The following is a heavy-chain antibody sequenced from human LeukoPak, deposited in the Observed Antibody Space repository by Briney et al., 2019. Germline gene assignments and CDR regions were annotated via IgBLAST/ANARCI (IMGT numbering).Heavy chain of an antibody. CDR3: ARGGGTYYYDSSGYSRWYFDL. V-gene: IGHV1-2*02. J-gene: IGHJ2*01. Sequence: ASVKVSCKASGYTFTGYYMHWVRQAPGQGLEWMGWINPNSGGTNYAQKFQGRVTMTRDTSISTAYMELSSLRSEDTAVYYCARGGGTYYYDSSGYSRWYFDLWGRGTLVTVSS. D-gene: IGHD3-22*01. CDR2: INPNSGGT. CDR1: GYTFTGYY.